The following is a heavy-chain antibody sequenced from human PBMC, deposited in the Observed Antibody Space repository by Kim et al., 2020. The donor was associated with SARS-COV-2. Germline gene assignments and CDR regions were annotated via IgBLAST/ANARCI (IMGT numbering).Heavy chain of an antibody. V-gene: IGHV3-11*01. J-gene: IGHJ4*02. D-gene: IGHD2-2*01. CDR3: ARQAVPAKAEVASY. Sequence: ADSVKGRFTISRDNAKNSLYLQMNSLRAEDTAVYYCARQAVPAKAEVASYWGQGTLVTVSS.